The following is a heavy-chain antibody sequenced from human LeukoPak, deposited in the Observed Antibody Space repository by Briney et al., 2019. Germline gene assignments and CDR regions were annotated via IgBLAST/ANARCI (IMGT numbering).Heavy chain of an antibody. CDR3: ARDTRTAQGFDY. CDR1: DYSISSGYY. J-gene: IGHJ4*02. Sequence: PSETLSLTCTVSDYSISSGYYWGWIRQPPGKGLEWTGSIFQSGHTYYSPSLKSRVTISVDTSNNRFSLSVSAVTAADTAIYYCARDTRTAQGFDYWGQGILVTVSS. CDR2: IFQSGHT. D-gene: IGHD2-15*01. V-gene: IGHV4-38-2*02.